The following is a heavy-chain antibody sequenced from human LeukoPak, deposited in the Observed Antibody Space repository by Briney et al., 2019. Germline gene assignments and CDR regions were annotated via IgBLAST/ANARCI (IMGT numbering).Heavy chain of an antibody. CDR2: INHSGST. CDR1: GFTFSDYY. V-gene: IGHV4-34*01. Sequence: GSLRLSCAASGFTFSDYYMSWIRQPPGKGLEWIGEINHSGSTNYNPSLKSRVTISVDTSKNQFSLKLSSVTAADTAVYYCARAVGYSSSWYNWFDPWGQGTLVTVSS. CDR3: ARAVGYSSSWYNWFDP. D-gene: IGHD6-13*01. J-gene: IGHJ5*02.